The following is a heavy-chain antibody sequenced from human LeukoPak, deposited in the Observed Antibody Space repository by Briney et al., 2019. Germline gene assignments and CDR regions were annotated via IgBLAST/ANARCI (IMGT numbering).Heavy chain of an antibody. CDR3: ARGIAVAGTGYYYYMDV. D-gene: IGHD6-19*01. CDR2: IIPIFGTA. J-gene: IGHJ6*03. CDR1: GGTFSSYA. Sequence: ASVKVSCKASGGTFSSYAISWVRQAPGQGLEWMGRIIPIFGTANYAQKFQGRVTITTDESTSTAYMELSSLRSEDTAVYYCARGIAVAGTGYYYYMDVWGKGTTVTVSS. V-gene: IGHV1-69*05.